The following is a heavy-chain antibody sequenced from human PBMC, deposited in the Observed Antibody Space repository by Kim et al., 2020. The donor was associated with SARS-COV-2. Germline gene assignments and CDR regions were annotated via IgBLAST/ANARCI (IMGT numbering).Heavy chain of an antibody. CDR1: GFTFSSYA. CDR3: ARNTYCSGGSCWYYFDY. J-gene: IGHJ4*02. V-gene: IGHV3-30*04. D-gene: IGHD2-15*01. Sequence: GGSLRLSCAASGFTFSSYAMHWVRQAPGKGLEWVAVISYDGSNKYYADSVKGRFTISRDNSKNTLYLQMNSLRAEDTAVYYCARNTYCSGGSCWYYFDYWGQGTLVTVSS. CDR2: ISYDGSNK.